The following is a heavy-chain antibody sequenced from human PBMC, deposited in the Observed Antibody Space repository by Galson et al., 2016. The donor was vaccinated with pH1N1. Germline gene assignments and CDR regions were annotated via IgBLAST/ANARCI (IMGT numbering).Heavy chain of an antibody. V-gene: IGHV3-30*18. CDR3: ANVDFGDYDTYYNGLGV. Sequence: SLRLSCAASGFMFDSYNMHWVRQAAGRGLEWVAVISYGGTKVEYADSVKGRFTISRDNSRNTLDLQMNSLRPEDKGVYYCANVDFGDYDTYYNGLGVWGQGTTVTVSS. J-gene: IGHJ6*02. CDR2: ISYGGTKV. CDR1: GFMFDSYN. D-gene: IGHD4-17*01.